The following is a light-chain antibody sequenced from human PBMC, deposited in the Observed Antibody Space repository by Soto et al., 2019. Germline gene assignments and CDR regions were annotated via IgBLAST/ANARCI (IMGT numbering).Light chain of an antibody. CDR1: QGISNY. CDR2: AAS. V-gene: IGKV1-27*01. CDR3: QKYNSSPRT. J-gene: IGKJ2*01. Sequence: DIQMTQSPSSLSASVGDRVTITCRASQGISNYLAWYQQKPGKVPKLLIYAASTLQSGVPSRFSCSGSGTDFTLTISSLQREDVATYYCQKYNSSPRTFGQGTKLEIK.